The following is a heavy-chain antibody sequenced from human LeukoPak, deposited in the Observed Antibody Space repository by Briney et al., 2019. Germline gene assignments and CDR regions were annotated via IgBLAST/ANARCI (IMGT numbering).Heavy chain of an antibody. CDR1: GFTFDDYA. D-gene: IGHD3-10*01. CDR2: ISWDGGSP. CDR3: ATAYGSGSPFDY. Sequence: PGGSLRLSCAASGFTFDDYAMHWVRQAPGKGLEWVSLISWDGGSPYYADSVKGRFTISRDNSKNSLYLQMNSLRAEDTALYYCATAYGSGSPFDYWGQGTLATVSS. J-gene: IGHJ4*02. V-gene: IGHV3-43D*04.